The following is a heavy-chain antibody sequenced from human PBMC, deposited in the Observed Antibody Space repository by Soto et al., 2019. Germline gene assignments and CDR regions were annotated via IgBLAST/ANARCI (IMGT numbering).Heavy chain of an antibody. CDR2: ISYDGSNK. CDR1: GFTFHNYA. CDR3: AKPPHYILRWYYSGMDV. V-gene: IGHV3-30*18. Sequence: PGGSLRLSCEASGFTFHNYAMHWVRQAPGKGLEWVAVISYDGSNKYYADSVKGRFTISRDNSKNTLYLQMNSLRAEDTAVYYCAKPPHYILRWYYSGMDVWGQGTTVTVS. J-gene: IGHJ6*02. D-gene: IGHD4-17*01.